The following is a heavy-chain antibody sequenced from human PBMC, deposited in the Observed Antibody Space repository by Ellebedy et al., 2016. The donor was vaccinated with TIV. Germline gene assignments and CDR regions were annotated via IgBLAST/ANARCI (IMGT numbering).Heavy chain of an antibody. CDR3: VRGGTWTFDY. D-gene: IGHD1-26*01. V-gene: IGHV3-30*07. J-gene: IGHJ4*02. Sequence: DSVKGRFTISRHNSKNTLYLHMDSLRVEDTAVYYCVRGGTWTFDYWGQGTLVTVSS.